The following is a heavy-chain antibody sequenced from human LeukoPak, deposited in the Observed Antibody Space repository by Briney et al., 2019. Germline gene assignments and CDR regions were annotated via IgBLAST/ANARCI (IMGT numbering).Heavy chain of an antibody. J-gene: IGHJ4*02. CDR2: ITWDSSRT. V-gene: IGHV3-43*01. D-gene: IGHD2-21*02. Sequence: PGGSLRLSCATSGFTFDHHSMHWVRQPPGKGLEWVSLITWDSSRTHYSGSVEGRFTISRDNSKNTLYLQMNSLRAEDTAVYYCANSRSGGDCCSGYWGQGTLVTVSS. CDR1: GFTFDHHS. CDR3: ANSRSGGDCCSGY.